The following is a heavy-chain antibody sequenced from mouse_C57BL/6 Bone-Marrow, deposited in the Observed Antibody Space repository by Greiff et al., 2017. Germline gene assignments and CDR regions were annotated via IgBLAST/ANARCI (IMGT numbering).Heavy chain of an antibody. J-gene: IGHJ3*01. Sequence: LQESGAELARPGASVKMSCKASGYTFTSYTMHWVKQRPGQGLEWIGYINPSSGYTKYNQKFKDKATLTADKSSSPAYMQLSSLTSEDSAVYYCARLYYDYDGFAYWGQGTLVTVSA. CDR3: ARLYYDYDGFAY. CDR2: INPSSGYT. D-gene: IGHD2-4*01. CDR1: GYTFTSYT. V-gene: IGHV1-4*01.